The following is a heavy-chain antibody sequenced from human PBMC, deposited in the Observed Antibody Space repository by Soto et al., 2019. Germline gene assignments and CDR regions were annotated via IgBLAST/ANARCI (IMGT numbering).Heavy chain of an antibody. D-gene: IGHD1-7*01. CDR1: GDSSSTSTYS. CDR3: ASRDPGTSVDY. J-gene: IGHJ4*02. Sequence: SETLSLTCSFSGDSSSTSTYSWSWIRQPPGKALEWVGFIYRSGVTSYNPSLKSRVSISLDTSRNQCSLKVRSVTAADTAVYYCASRDPGTSVDYWGQGTLVTVSS. V-gene: IGHV4-61*01. CDR2: IYRSGVT.